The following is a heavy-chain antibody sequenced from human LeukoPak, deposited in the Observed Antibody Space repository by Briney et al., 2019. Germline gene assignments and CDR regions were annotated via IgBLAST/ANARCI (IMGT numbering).Heavy chain of an antibody. J-gene: IGHJ5*01. V-gene: IGHV1-2*02. D-gene: IGHD3-10*01. CDR1: GYTFTGYY. CDR3: ARGEFWFDS. Sequence: GASVKVSCKASGYTFTGYYMHWVRQAPGQWLEWMGWINPNSGGTNYAQKFQGRVTMTRDTSFSTAYMEVSRLRSDDTAVYYCARGEFWFDSWGQGTLVTVSS. CDR2: INPNSGGT.